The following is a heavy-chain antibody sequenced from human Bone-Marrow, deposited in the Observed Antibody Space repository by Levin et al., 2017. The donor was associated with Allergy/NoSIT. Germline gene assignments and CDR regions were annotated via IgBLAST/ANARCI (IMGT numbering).Heavy chain of an antibody. CDR3: ARVFFGTRSHDDRGLDV. V-gene: IGHV4-30-4*08. J-gene: IGHJ6*02. CDR2: VYYSGFT. Sequence: PSETLSLTCTVSGGSISSEDDYWTWIRQSPGKGLEWIGNVYYSGFTYYNPSLKSRVTMSADTSKNQFSLNLRSVTAADTAVYFCARVFFGTRSHDDRGLDVWGQGTTVTVSS. D-gene: IGHD3-22*01. CDR1: GGSISSEDDY.